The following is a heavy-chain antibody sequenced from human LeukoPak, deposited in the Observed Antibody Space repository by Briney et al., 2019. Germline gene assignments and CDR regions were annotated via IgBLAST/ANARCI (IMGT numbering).Heavy chain of an antibody. CDR1: GYTFTSYG. J-gene: IGHJ6*03. Sequence: GASVKVSCKASGYTFTSYGISWVRQAPGQGLEWMGWISAYNGNTNYAQKLQGRVTMTTDTSTSTAYMELRSLRSDDTAVYYCARVENSGSYYYHYYMDVWGKGTTVTVSS. V-gene: IGHV1-18*01. D-gene: IGHD1-26*01. CDR2: ISAYNGNT. CDR3: ARVENSGSYYYHYYMDV.